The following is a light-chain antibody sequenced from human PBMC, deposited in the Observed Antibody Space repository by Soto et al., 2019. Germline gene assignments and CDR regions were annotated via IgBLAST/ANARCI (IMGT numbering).Light chain of an antibody. CDR2: DAS. CDR1: QSVSSD. CDR3: QQYHNWPIT. Sequence: EIVMTQSPATLSVSPGESATLSCRASQSVSSDLAWHQQKPGQAPRILMYDASTRVTGISARFSGSGSGTEFTLTISSLQSEDFAVYYCQQYHNWPITFGQGTRLEIK. J-gene: IGKJ5*01. V-gene: IGKV3-15*01.